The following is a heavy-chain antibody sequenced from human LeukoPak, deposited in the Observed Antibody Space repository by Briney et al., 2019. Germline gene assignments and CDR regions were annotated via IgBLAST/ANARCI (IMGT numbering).Heavy chain of an antibody. CDR1: GFTFSDYS. Sequence: GGSLRLSCSASGFTFSDYSMHWVRQAPGKGLEYVSAISSNGGSTYYASSVKGRFTISRDNSKNTLYLQMGSLRTEDMAVYYCARVAARVSLDYWGQGTLVTVSS. CDR2: ISSNGGST. D-gene: IGHD2-15*01. CDR3: ARVAARVSLDY. V-gene: IGHV3-64*01. J-gene: IGHJ4*02.